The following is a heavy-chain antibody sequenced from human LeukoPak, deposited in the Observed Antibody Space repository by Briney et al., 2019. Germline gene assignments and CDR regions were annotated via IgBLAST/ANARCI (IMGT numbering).Heavy chain of an antibody. CDR1: GGSISSSSYY. J-gene: IGHJ6*02. D-gene: IGHD3-10*01. CDR3: ARDMVIGYYYGSGSYSGYYYGMDV. V-gene: IGHV4-39*07. Sequence: SETLSLTCTVSGGSISSSSYYWGWIGQPPGKGLEWIGSIYYSGSTYYNPSLKSRVTISVDTSKNQFSLKLSSVTAADTAVYYCARDMVIGYYYGSGSYSGYYYGMDVWGQGTTVTVSS. CDR2: IYYSGST.